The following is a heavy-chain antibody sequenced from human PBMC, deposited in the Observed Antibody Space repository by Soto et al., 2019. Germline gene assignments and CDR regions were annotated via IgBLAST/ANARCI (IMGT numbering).Heavy chain of an antibody. CDR2: ISSSSRAI. CDR1: GFTFRSYS. D-gene: IGHD3-22*01. CDR3: ARDQGNYFDRSSPNAAFDL. J-gene: IGHJ3*01. V-gene: IGHV3-48*01. Sequence: EVQLVESGGGLVQPGGSLRLSCTASGFTFRSYSMNWVRQAPRKGQEGVSDISSSSRAIYYADSVKGRFTVSRDNAKNSLYLQMNSLRAEDTAVYYCARDQGNYFDRSSPNAAFDLWGQGTMVTVSS.